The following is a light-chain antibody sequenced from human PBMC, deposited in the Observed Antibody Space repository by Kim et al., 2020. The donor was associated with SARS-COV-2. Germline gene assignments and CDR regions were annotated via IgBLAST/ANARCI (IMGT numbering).Light chain of an antibody. V-gene: IGKV1-5*01. CDR1: ESISSW. J-gene: IGKJ1*01. Sequence: DIQMTQSPSTLSASVGDRVTITCRASESISSWLAWYQQKPGKAPTLLIYDASSLRSAVPARFSGSGSGTEFTLTISSLQPEDFATYYCQQYNSYSRTFGQGTKVDIK. CDR3: QQYNSYSRT. CDR2: DAS.